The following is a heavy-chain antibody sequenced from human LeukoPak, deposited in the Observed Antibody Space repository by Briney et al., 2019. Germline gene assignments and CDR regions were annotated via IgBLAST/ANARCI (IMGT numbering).Heavy chain of an antibody. D-gene: IGHD1-26*01. Sequence: PGGSLRLSCAASGFTFSSYAMSWVRQAPGKGLEWVSGISGSDGSTNYADSVKGRFTISRENSKNTLYLQMNSLRAEDTAVYYCARDRVYSGSNYEAFDIWGQGTMVTVSS. V-gene: IGHV3-23*01. CDR1: GFTFSSYA. J-gene: IGHJ3*02. CDR2: ISGSDGST. CDR3: ARDRVYSGSNYEAFDI.